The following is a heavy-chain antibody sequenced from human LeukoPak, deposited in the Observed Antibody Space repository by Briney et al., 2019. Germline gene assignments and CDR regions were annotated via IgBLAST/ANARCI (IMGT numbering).Heavy chain of an antibody. V-gene: IGHV4-59*01. J-gene: IGHJ5*02. CDR1: GGSISSYY. CDR3: ARTRVGPNRRYSSSSPNWFDP. D-gene: IGHD6-13*01. CDR2: IYYSGST. Sequence: SETLSLTCTVSGGSISSYYWSWIRQPPGKGLEWIGYIYYSGSTNYNPSLKSRVTISVDTSKNQFSLKLSSVTAADTAVYYCARTRVGPNRRYSSSSPNWFDPWGQGTLVTVSS.